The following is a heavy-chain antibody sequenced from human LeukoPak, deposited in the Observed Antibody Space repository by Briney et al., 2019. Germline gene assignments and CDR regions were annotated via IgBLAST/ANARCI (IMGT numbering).Heavy chain of an antibody. V-gene: IGHV3-7*01. CDR2: IKQDGSET. D-gene: IGHD1-1*01. CDR3: AREQLGSYFDY. Sequence: GGSLRLSCAASGFSISNYWMSWVRQAPGKGLEWVANIKQDGSETYYVDSVKGRFTISRDNAKNSLYLQVNGLRAEDTAVYYCAREQLGSYFDYWGQGILVTVSS. CDR1: GFSISNYW. J-gene: IGHJ4*02.